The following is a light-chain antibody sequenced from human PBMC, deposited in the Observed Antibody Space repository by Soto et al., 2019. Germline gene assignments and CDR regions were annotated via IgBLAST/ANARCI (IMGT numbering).Light chain of an antibody. V-gene: IGKV3-11*01. Sequence: EIVLPQSPATLSLSPGERATLSCRASQSVSSYLAWYQQKPGQAPRLLIYDASSRATVIPARFSGSRSGTDFTPTISGLEPEDFAVYYCQQRSNWPLTFGGGTEVEIK. J-gene: IGKJ4*01. CDR2: DAS. CDR3: QQRSNWPLT. CDR1: QSVSSY.